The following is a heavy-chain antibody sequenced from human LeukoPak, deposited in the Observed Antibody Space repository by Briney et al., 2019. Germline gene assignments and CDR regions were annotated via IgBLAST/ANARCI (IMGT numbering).Heavy chain of an antibody. CDR1: GGSISSYY. J-gene: IGHJ6*03. CDR3: ARVPYGSRYYYYYMDV. D-gene: IGHD3-10*01. CDR2: IYYSGST. Sequence: PSGTLSLTCTVSGGSISSYYWSWIRQPPGKGLEWIGYIYYSGSTNYNPSLKSRVTISVDTSKNQFSLKLSSVTAADTAVYYCARVPYGSRYYYYYMDVWGKGTTVTVSS. V-gene: IGHV4-59*01.